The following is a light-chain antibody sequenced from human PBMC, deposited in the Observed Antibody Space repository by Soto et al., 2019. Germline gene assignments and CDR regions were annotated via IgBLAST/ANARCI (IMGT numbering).Light chain of an antibody. J-gene: IGLJ2*01. Sequence: QSVLTQPASVSGSPGQSITISCTGTSSDVGGYNYVSWYQQHPGKAPKLMIYEVSNRPSGVSNRFSGSKSGNTASLTISGLQAEDEADYYCSSYTSSGGVVFGGGTKVTVL. CDR3: SSYTSSGGVV. CDR1: SSDVGGYNY. V-gene: IGLV2-14*01. CDR2: EVS.